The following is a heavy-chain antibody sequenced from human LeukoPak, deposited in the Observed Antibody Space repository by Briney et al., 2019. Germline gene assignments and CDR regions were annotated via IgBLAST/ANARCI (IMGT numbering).Heavy chain of an antibody. CDR1: GFTFSSYG. V-gene: IGHV3-33*01. J-gene: IGHJ5*02. D-gene: IGHD6-13*01. CDR3: ARDRVWFDP. CDR2: IWYDGSNK. Sequence: GGSLRLSCAASGFTFSSYGMHWVRQAPGKGLEWVAVIWYDGSNKYYADSVKGRFTISRDSSKNTLYLQMNSLRAEDTAVYYCARDRVWFDPWGQGTLVTVSS.